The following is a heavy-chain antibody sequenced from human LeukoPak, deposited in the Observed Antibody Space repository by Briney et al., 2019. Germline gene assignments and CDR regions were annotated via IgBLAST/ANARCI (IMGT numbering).Heavy chain of an antibody. J-gene: IGHJ4*02. CDR3: ARCYSSAWCPWGDY. CDR2: IKQDGSEK. Sequence: GGSLRLSCAVSGFTFSSYWMTWVRQAPGKGLEWVANIKQDGSEKYYVDSVRGRFTISRDNAKNSLYLQMNSLRAEDTAVYYCARCYSSAWCPWGDYWGQGTLSPSPQ. CDR1: GFTFSSYW. D-gene: IGHD6-19*01. V-gene: IGHV3-7*01.